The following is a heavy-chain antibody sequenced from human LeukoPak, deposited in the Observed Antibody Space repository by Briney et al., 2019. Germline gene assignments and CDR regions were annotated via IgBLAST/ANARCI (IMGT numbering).Heavy chain of an antibody. CDR1: GGSISSSSYY. CDR3: ARREATTYYYDSSGYFPDPGRFDP. Sequence: SETLSLTCTVSGGSISSSSYYWGWIRQPPGKGMEWIGSIYYSGSTYYNPSLKSRVTMSVDTSKNQFSLKLSSVTVADTAVYYCARREATTYYYDSSGYFPDPGRFDPWGQGTLVTVSS. D-gene: IGHD3-22*01. V-gene: IGHV4-39*01. CDR2: IYYSGST. J-gene: IGHJ5*02.